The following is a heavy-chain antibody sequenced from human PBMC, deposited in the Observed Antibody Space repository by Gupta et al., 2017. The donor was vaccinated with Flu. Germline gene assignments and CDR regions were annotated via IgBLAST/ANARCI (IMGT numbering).Heavy chain of an antibody. V-gene: IGHV1-2*02. D-gene: IGHD6-13*01. J-gene: IGHJ4*02. CDR3: ARVSVISSWLKFDY. Sequence: QVQLVQSGAEVKKPGASVKVSCKASGFTFTGYYMHWVRQAPGQGLEWMGWINPNSGGTNYAQKVQGRVTMTRDTSISTAYMELRRLRSDDTAVYYCARVSVISSWLKFDYWGQGTLVTVSS. CDR1: GFTFTGYY. CDR2: INPNSGGT.